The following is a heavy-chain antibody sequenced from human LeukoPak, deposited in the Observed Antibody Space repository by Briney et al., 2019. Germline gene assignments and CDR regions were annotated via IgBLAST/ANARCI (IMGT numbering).Heavy chain of an antibody. CDR1: GFTFNSYG. V-gene: IGHV3-30*02. D-gene: IGHD6-13*01. CDR3: AKAGGVEAAGIFDY. Sequence: GGSLRLSCEASGFTFNSYGMHWVRQAPGKGLEWVAFIRYDGSNKYYADSVKGRFTISRDNSKNTLYLQMNSLRAEDTAVYFCAKAGGVEAAGIFDYWGQGTLVTFSS. CDR2: IRYDGSNK. J-gene: IGHJ4*02.